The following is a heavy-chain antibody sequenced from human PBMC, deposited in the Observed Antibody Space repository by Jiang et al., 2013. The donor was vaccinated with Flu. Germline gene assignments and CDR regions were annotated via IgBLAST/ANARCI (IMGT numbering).Heavy chain of an antibody. CDR1: GGSISSSSYY. D-gene: IGHD3-22*01. V-gene: IGHV4-39*01. CDR2: IYYSGST. CDR3: ARQEGDYYDSSGYYFYY. Sequence: PGLVKPSETLSLTCTVSGGSISSSSYYWGWIRQPPGKGLEWIGSIYYSGSTYYNPSLKSRVTISVDTSKNQFSLKLSSVTAADTAVYYCARQEGDYYDSSGYYFYYWGQGTLVTVSS. J-gene: IGHJ4*02.